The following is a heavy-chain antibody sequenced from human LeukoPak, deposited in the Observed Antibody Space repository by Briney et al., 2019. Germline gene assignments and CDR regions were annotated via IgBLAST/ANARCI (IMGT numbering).Heavy chain of an antibody. Sequence: GGSLRLSGAASGFTFDSFAMSWVRQAPGKGLEWLSAISGSGASTYYGDSVKGRFTISRDNSRDTLYLQMDSLRAEDTAVYYCAKRPTTVTTFGRDYWGQGTLVTVSS. CDR2: ISGSGAST. V-gene: IGHV3-23*01. CDR3: AKRPTTVTTFGRDY. CDR1: GFTFDSFA. J-gene: IGHJ4*02. D-gene: IGHD4-17*01.